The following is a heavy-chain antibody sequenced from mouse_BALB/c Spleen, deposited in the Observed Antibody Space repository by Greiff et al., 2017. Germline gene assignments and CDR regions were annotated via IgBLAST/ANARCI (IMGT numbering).Heavy chain of an antibody. D-gene: IGHD1-1*01. CDR1: GYTFTSYW. J-gene: IGHJ1*01. CDR2: IYPGNSDT. Sequence: VQLQLSGTVLARPGASVKMSCKASGYTFTSYWMHWVKQRPGQGLEWIGAIYPGNSDTSYNQKFKGKAKLTAVTSTSTAYMELSSLTNEDSAVYYCTRPYYGSSYVGGWYFDVWGAGTTVTVSS. CDR3: TRPYYGSSYVGGWYFDV. V-gene: IGHV1-5*01.